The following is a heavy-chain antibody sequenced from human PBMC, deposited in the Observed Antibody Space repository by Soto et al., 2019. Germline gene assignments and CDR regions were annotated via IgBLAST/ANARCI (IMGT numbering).Heavy chain of an antibody. Sequence: AESLKISCKGSGYSFTSYWIGWVRQMPGKGLEWMGIIYPGDSDTRYSPSFQGQVTISADKSISTAYLQWSSLKASDTAMYYCARQRVGALYYYYYGMDVWGQGTTVTVSS. D-gene: IGHD1-26*01. V-gene: IGHV5-51*01. CDR3: ARQRVGALYYYYYGMDV. CDR2: IYPGDSDT. J-gene: IGHJ6*02. CDR1: GYSFTSYW.